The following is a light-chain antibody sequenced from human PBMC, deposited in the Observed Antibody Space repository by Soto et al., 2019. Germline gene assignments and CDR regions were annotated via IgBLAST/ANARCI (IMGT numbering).Light chain of an antibody. CDR3: QQSYGAPQT. Sequence: DIQMTQSPSSLSASVGDRVTITCRASQSVDTYLNWYQQKPGKATNLLIYAAASLQSGVPSRFSGSGSGTDFTLIISSLQPEDFATYYWQQSYGAPQTFRPGTEVDIK. CDR2: AAA. V-gene: IGKV1-39*01. J-gene: IGKJ3*01. CDR1: QSVDTY.